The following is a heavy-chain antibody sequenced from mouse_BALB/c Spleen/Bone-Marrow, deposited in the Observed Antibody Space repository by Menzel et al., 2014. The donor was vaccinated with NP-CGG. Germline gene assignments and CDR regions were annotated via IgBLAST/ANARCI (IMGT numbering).Heavy chain of an antibody. Sequence: EVQLQQSGAELVKPGASVKLSCTASGFNIKDTYMHWVKQRPEQGLEWIGRIDPANGNTKYDPKFQGKATITADTSSNTAYLQLSSLTSEDTAVYYCARNYGYGKSFAYWGQGTLGTVSA. V-gene: IGHV14-3*02. CDR1: GFNIKDTY. D-gene: IGHD2-2*01. CDR2: IDPANGNT. J-gene: IGHJ3*01. CDR3: ARNYGYGKSFAY.